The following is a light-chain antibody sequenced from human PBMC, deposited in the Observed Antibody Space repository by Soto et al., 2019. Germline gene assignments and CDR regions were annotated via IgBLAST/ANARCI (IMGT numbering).Light chain of an antibody. CDR1: SSDVGDYTY. J-gene: IGLJ3*02. Sequence: QSALTQPRSVSGSPGQSVTISCTGTSSDVGDYTYVSWYQQYPGKAPKLVIYDVSKRPSGVPDRFSGSKSGNTASLTISGLRAEDEADYYCCSFAGSYTFWVFGGGTKLTVL. CDR2: DVS. CDR3: CSFAGSYTFWV. V-gene: IGLV2-11*01.